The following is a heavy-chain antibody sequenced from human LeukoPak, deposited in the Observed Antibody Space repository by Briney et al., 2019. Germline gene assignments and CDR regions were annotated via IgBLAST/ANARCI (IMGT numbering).Heavy chain of an antibody. V-gene: IGHV4-4*02. Sequence: PSGTLSLTCTVSGVSISSSTYWSWVRQPPGKGLEWIGEIFHGGTINYSPSFNSRVTISLDQSKNQFSLNLSSVTAADTAVYYSATSPNQDRDYWGQGTLVTVSS. CDR1: GVSISSSTY. J-gene: IGHJ4*02. CDR2: IFHGGTI. D-gene: IGHD1-14*01. CDR3: ATSPNQDRDY.